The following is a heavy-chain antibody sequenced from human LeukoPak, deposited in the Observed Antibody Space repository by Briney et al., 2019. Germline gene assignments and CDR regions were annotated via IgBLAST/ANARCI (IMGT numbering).Heavy chain of an antibody. CDR2: ISSNSDNT. D-gene: IGHD3-16*01. CDR1: GYTFTSYG. J-gene: IGHJ4*02. Sequence: ASVNVSRKATGYTFTSYGISWVRQAPGQGLEWMGWISSNSDNTNYAQKLQGRVTMTTDTSTSTAYMELRSLRSDDTAVYYCARDWGSIKVITDYWGQGTLVTVSS. V-gene: IGHV1-18*01. CDR3: ARDWGSIKVITDY.